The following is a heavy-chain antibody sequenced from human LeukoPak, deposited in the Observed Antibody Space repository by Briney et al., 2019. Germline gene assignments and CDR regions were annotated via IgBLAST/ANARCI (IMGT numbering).Heavy chain of an antibody. J-gene: IGHJ4*02. Sequence: EASVKVSCKASGYTFTSYDINWVRQATGQGLEWMGWMNPNSGNTGYAQKFQGRVTMTRNTSISTAYMELSSLRSEDTVVYYCARGAGRGYYYDSSGYYCDYWGQGTLVTVSS. CDR1: GYTFTSYD. CDR2: MNPNSGNT. V-gene: IGHV1-8*01. CDR3: ARGAGRGYYYDSSGYYCDY. D-gene: IGHD3-22*01.